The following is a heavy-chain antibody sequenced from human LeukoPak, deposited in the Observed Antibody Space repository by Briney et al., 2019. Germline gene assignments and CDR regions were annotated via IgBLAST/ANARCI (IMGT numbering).Heavy chain of an antibody. CDR1: GGSISSGGYY. J-gene: IGHJ4*02. Sequence: TLXXTCXVSGGSISSGGYYWSWIRQHPGKGLEWIGYIYYSGSTYYNPSLKSRVTISVDTSKNQFSLKLSSVTAADTAVYYCARDAYYYDSSGYYALDYWGQGTLVTVSS. CDR3: ARDAYYYDSSGYYALDY. V-gene: IGHV4-31*03. D-gene: IGHD3-22*01. CDR2: IYYSGST.